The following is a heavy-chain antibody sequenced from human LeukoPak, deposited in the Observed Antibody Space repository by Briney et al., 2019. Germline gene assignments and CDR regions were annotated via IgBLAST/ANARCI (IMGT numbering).Heavy chain of an antibody. CDR3: ARGRVVVTAMPSMTTEYFQH. V-gene: IGHV3-11*04. CDR1: GFTFSDYY. D-gene: IGHD2-21*02. Sequence: GGSLRLSCAASGFTFSDYYMSWIRQAPGKGLEWVSYISSSGSTIYYADSVKGRFTISRDNAKNSLYLQMDSLRAEDTAVYYCARGRVVVTAMPSMTTEYFQHWGQGTLVTVSS. CDR2: ISSSGSTI. J-gene: IGHJ1*01.